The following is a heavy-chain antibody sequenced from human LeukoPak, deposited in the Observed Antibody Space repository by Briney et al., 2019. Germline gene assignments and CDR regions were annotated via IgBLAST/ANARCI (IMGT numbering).Heavy chain of an antibody. CDR1: GGSFSGYY. CDR2: IYYSGST. CDR3: ARVFYSSGWYYGLYYFDY. Sequence: SETLSLTCAVYGGSFSGYYWSWIRQPPGKGLEWIGSIYYSGSTYYNPSLKSRVTISVDTSKNQFSLKLSSVTAADTAVYYCARVFYSSGWYYGLYYFDYWGQGTLVTVSS. J-gene: IGHJ4*02. V-gene: IGHV4-34*01. D-gene: IGHD6-19*01.